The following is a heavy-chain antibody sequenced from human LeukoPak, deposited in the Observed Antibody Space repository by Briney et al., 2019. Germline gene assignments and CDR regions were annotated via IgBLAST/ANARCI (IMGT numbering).Heavy chain of an antibody. J-gene: IGHJ6*03. CDR3: ARGDSPMATVTWSYYYYYMDV. V-gene: IGHV1-46*01. CDR1: GYTFTSYY. Sequence: ASVKVSCKASGYTFTSYYMHWVRQAPGQGLEWMGIINPSGGSTSYAQKFQGSVTMTRDTSTSTVYMELSSLRSEDTTVYYCARGDSPMATVTWSYYYYYMDVWGKGTTVTVSS. CDR2: INPSGGST. D-gene: IGHD4-11*01.